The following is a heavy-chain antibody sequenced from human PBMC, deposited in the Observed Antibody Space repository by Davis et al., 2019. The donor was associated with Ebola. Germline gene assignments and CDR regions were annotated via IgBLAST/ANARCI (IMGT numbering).Heavy chain of an antibody. V-gene: IGHV1-2*06. J-gene: IGHJ6*04. Sequence: ASVKVSCKASGYTFTGYYMHWVRQAPGQGLEWMGRINPNSGGTNYAQKFQGRVTMTRDTSISTAYMELSSLRSDDTAVYYCARVTYCGGDCSRYYYYGMDVWGKGTTVTVSS. CDR3: ARVTYCGGDCSRYYYYGMDV. D-gene: IGHD2-21*02. CDR2: INPNSGGT. CDR1: GYTFTGYY.